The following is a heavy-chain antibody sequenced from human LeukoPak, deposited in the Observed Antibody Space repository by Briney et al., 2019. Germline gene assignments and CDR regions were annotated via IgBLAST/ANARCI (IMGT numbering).Heavy chain of an antibody. Sequence: GGSLRLSCAASGFTFNNYGMQWVRQTPGKGLEWVTVISHDGSVKHCADSVKGRFTISRDTSKNTVYLQMNSLRPEDTAVYYCAKEGTTYSSTWFDSWGQGTLVTVSS. V-gene: IGHV3-30*18. CDR1: GFTFNNYG. D-gene: IGHD6-19*01. CDR2: ISHDGSVK. J-gene: IGHJ5*01. CDR3: AKEGTTYSSTWFDS.